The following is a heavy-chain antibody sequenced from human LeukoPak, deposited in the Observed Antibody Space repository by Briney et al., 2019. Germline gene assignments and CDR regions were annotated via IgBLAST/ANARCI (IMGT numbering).Heavy chain of an antibody. CDR2: FSSSGSTI. V-gene: IGHV3-48*03. J-gene: IGHJ6*02. Sequence: GGSLRLSCAASGFTFSSYEMNWVRQAPGKGLEWVSYFSSSGSTIYYADSVKGRFTISRDNAKNSLYLQMNSLRAEDTAVYYCASGQQLAYYYYGMDVWGQGTTVTVSS. CDR3: ASGQQLAYYYYGMDV. D-gene: IGHD6-13*01. CDR1: GFTFSSYE.